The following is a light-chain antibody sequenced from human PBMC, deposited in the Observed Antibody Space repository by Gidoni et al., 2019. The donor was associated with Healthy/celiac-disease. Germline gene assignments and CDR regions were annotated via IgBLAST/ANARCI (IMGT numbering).Light chain of an antibody. CDR2: GAS. V-gene: IGKV3-20*01. CDR1: QSVSSSY. Sequence: EIVLTQSPGTLSLSPGERAPLSCRASQSVSSSYLAWYQQKPGQAPRLLIYGASSRATGIPDRFSGSGSGTDFTLTISRLEPEDFAVYYCQQYGSSPRGVTFGPGTKVDIK. CDR3: QQYGSSPRGVT. J-gene: IGKJ3*01.